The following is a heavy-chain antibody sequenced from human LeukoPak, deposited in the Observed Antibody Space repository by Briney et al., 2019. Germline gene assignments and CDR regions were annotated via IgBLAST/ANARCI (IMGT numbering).Heavy chain of an antibody. D-gene: IGHD2-2*01. Sequence: SETLSLTCAVYGGSFSGYYWSWIRQPPGKGLEWIGEINHSGSTNYNPSLKSRVTISVDTSRNQFSLKLSSVTAADTAVYYCARHPESEYQLPKASFDYWGQGTLVTVS. CDR3: ARHPESEYQLPKASFDY. CDR1: GGSFSGYY. V-gene: IGHV4-34*01. CDR2: INHSGST. J-gene: IGHJ4*02.